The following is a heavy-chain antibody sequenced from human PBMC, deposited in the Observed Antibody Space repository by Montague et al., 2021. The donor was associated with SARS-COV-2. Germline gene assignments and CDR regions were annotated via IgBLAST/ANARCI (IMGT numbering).Heavy chain of an antibody. V-gene: IGHV3-23*01. CDR2: VTGNGATT. Sequence: SLRLSCAAPGFTFSSYSMSWVRQAPGKGPEWVAKVTGNGATTKYADSVEGRFTISRDNTKNTLYLQMNSLRAEDTASYYCAEDWFGESEYGLAFDMWGQGTMVTVSS. CDR3: AEDWFGESEYGLAFDM. J-gene: IGHJ3*02. D-gene: IGHD3-10*01. CDR1: GFTFSSYS.